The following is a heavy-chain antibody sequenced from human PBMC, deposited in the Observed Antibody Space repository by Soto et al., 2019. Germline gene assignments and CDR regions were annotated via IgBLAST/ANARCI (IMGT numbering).Heavy chain of an antibody. D-gene: IGHD1-26*01. CDR1: GYSFAGYW. CDR3: ARSLVGATFDY. CDR2: IDPSDSQT. V-gene: IGHV5-10-1*01. J-gene: IGHJ4*02. Sequence: PGESLKISCKGSGYSFAGYWITWVRQKPGKGLEWMGRIDPSDSQTYYSPSFRGHVTISATKSITTVFLQWSSLRASDTAMYYCARSLVGATFDYWGQGTLVTVSS.